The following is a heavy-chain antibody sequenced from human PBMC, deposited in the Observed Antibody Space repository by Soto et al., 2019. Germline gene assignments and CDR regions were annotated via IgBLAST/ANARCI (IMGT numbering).Heavy chain of an antibody. V-gene: IGHV4-30-4*01. CDR3: ARGGAGYCSGGSCREYDY. D-gene: IGHD2-15*01. CDR1: GGSISSGDYY. Sequence: QVQLQESGPGLVKPSQTLSLTCTVSGGSISSGDYYWSWIRQPPGKGLEWIGYIYYSGSTYYNPSLKSRVTITVDTSKNQFPLKLSSGTAADTAVYYCARGGAGYCSGGSCREYDYWGQGTLVTVSS. J-gene: IGHJ4*02. CDR2: IYYSGST.